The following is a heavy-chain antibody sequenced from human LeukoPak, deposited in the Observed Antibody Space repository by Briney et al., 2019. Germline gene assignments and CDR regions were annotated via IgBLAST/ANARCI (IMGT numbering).Heavy chain of an antibody. Sequence: GGSLRLSCAASGFTFNNAWMSWVRQAPGKGLEWVSYISRSSSYTKYADSVKGRFTISRDSAKNSLYLQMNSLRAEDTAVYYCAREQKLYDGSGSSTFDFWGQGTLVTVSS. CDR2: ISRSSSYT. J-gene: IGHJ4*02. V-gene: IGHV3-11*05. CDR1: GFTFNNAW. D-gene: IGHD3-10*01. CDR3: AREQKLYDGSGSSTFDF.